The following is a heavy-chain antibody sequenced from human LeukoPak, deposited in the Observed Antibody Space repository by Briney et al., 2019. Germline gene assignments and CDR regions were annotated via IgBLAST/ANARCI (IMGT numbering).Heavy chain of an antibody. Sequence: GASVRLSCTASEYTFTNFHMHWVRQALGQGLEWMGIIDPTGGSASYAQKFLGRVTMTSDTSASTVYMELSSLRSEDTAVYYCARDLDRGYSYGYVSAYWGQGTLVTVSS. CDR2: IDPTGGSA. D-gene: IGHD5-18*01. CDR3: ARDLDRGYSYGYVSAY. J-gene: IGHJ4*02. V-gene: IGHV1-46*01. CDR1: EYTFTNFH.